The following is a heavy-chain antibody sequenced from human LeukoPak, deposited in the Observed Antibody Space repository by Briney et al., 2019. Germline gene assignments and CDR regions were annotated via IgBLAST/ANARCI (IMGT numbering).Heavy chain of an antibody. V-gene: IGHV3-23*01. D-gene: IGHD3-22*01. CDR3: AKGEVVITSWCDP. CDR2: ISGSGGNT. Sequence: PGRSLRLSCAASGFSFSSYAMSWVRQAPGEGRGWVAAISGSGGNTYYADSVKGRFTNSRDNSKNTLYLQMNSLRAEDTAVYYCAKGEVVITSWCDPWGQGTLVTVSS. CDR1: GFSFSSYA. J-gene: IGHJ5*02.